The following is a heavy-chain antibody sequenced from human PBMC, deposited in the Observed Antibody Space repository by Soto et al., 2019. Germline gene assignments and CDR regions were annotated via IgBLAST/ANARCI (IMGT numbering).Heavy chain of an antibody. CDR1: GFTFSSYS. CDR3: ARSGSWSYDTRFDAFDI. V-gene: IGHV3-21*01. J-gene: IGHJ3*02. D-gene: IGHD6-13*01. CDR2: ISSSSSYI. Sequence: GGSLRLSCAASGFTFSSYSMNWVRQAPGKGLEWVSSISSSSSYIYYADSVKGRFTISRDNAKNSLYLQMNSLRAEDTAVYYCARSGSWSYDTRFDAFDIWGQGTMVTVSS.